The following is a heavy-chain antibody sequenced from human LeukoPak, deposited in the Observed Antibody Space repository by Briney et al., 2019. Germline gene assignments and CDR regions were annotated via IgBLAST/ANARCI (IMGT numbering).Heavy chain of an antibody. Sequence: ASVKVSCKASGYTFTGNYIHWIRQAPGQGLEWVGWINPKNGGTDYAQQFQGRVTMTRDTSITTAYMDLSSLRSEDTVVYYCARVIGGSSADYWGQGTLVTVSS. D-gene: IGHD4-23*01. J-gene: IGHJ4*02. CDR3: ARVIGGSSADY. CDR2: INPKNGGT. CDR1: GYTFTGNY. V-gene: IGHV1-2*02.